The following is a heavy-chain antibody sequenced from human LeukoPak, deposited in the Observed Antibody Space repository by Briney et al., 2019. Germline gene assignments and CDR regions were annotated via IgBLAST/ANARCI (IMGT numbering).Heavy chain of an antibody. J-gene: IGHJ4*02. V-gene: IGHV1-2*06. CDR2: INPNSGGT. D-gene: IGHD3-3*01. CDR1: GYTFTGYY. CDR3: SNRDFRGFDY. Sequence: ASVKVSCKASGYTFTGYYMHWVRQAPGQGLEWMGRINPNSGGTNYAQKFQGRVTMTRDTSISTAYMELSSLRSEDTAVYYCSNRDFRGFDYWGQGTLVTVSS.